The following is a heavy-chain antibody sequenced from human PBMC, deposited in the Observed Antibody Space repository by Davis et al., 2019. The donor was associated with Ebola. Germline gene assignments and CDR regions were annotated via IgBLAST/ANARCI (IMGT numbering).Heavy chain of an antibody. CDR2: ISAYNGNT. D-gene: IGHD5-12*01. CDR1: GYTFTSYG. CDR3: ARGWRGYSGYDQTLFIY. Sequence: ASVKVSCKASGYTFTSYGISWVRQAPGQGLEWMGWISAYNGNTNYAQKLQGRVTMTTDTSTSTAYMELSSLRSEDTAVYYCARGWRGYSGYDQTLFIYWGQGTLVTVSS. J-gene: IGHJ4*02. V-gene: IGHV1-18*01.